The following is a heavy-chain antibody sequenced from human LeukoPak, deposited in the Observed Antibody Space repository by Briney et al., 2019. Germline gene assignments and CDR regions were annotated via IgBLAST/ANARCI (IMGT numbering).Heavy chain of an antibody. J-gene: IGHJ4*02. Sequence: SETLSLTCNVSGGSLTNHYWSWIPQTPGKGLEWIGYIYYTGSTDYHPSLKSRVTISVDTSKNQVSLKVNAVTAADTAVYYCARHRASYFDFWGQGTQVTVSS. CDR2: IYYTGST. CDR3: ARHRASYFDF. V-gene: IGHV4-59*11. CDR1: GGSLTNHY.